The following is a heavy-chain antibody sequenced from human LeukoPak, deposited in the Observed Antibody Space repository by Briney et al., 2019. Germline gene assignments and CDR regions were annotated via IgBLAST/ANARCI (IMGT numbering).Heavy chain of an antibody. CDR1: GYTFTSYG. V-gene: IGHV1-18*01. CDR2: ISAYNGNT. J-gene: IGHJ4*02. D-gene: IGHD2-2*01. CDR3: ARAVCSSTSCRLSY. Sequence: ASVKVSCKASGYTFTSYGISWVRQAPGQGLEWMGWISAYNGNTNYAQKLQGRGTMTTDTSTSTAYMELRSLRSDDTAAYYCARAVCSSTSCRLSYWGQGTLVTVSS.